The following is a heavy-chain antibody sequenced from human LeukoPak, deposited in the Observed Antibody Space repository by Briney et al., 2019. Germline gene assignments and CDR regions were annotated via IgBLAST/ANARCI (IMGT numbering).Heavy chain of an antibody. CDR3: ARGAAALEAPDDAFDI. J-gene: IGHJ3*02. V-gene: IGHV3-11*01. CDR1: GFTFSDYY. CDR2: ISSSGSTI. Sequence: GGSLRLSCAASGFTFSDYYMSWIRQAPGKGLEWVSYISSSGSTIYYADSVKGRFTISRDNAKNSLYLQMNSLRAEDTAVYYCARGAAALEAPDDAFDIWGQGTMVTVSS. D-gene: IGHD6-13*01.